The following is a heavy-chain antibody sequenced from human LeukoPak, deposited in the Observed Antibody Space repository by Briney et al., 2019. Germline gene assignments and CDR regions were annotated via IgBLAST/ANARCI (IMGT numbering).Heavy chain of an antibody. CDR1: VYTFTKYY. CDR3: ARVSGMGELSVEVDY. CDR2: INPIGGSA. Sequence: ASVKVSCKASVYTFTKYYIHWVRQAPGQGLEWMGKINPIGGSATYAQKFQGRVTMTRDTSTSTVYMELSSLKSEDTAVFYCARVSGMGELSVEVDYWGQGTLVTVSS. J-gene: IGHJ4*02. D-gene: IGHD3-16*02. V-gene: IGHV1-46*01.